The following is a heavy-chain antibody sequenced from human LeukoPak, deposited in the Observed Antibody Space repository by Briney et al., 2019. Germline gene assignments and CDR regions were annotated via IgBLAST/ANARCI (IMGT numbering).Heavy chain of an antibody. D-gene: IGHD5-12*01. CDR2: SNGSGGGT. CDR1: GFTFSSYA. CDR3: AKDSGNSGWYLDY. Sequence: PGGSLRLSCAASGFTFSSYAMRWVRQAPGKGLDWVATSNGSGGGTYYVDSVKGRLTISRDNSKNTLQLQMNNLRAEDKAVFYCAKDSGNSGWYLDYWGHGAPVTVSS. J-gene: IGHJ4*01. V-gene: IGHV3-23*01.